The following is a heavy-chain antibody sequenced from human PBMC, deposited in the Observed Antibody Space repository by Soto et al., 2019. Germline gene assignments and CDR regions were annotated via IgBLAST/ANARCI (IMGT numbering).Heavy chain of an antibody. D-gene: IGHD4-17*01. V-gene: IGHV4-59*12. Sequence: QVQLQESGPGLVKPSETLSLTCTVSGGSISSYYWSWIRQPPGKGLEWIGDIYYSGSTNYNPSLTGXRXNXXNTFQQRSTLKLRLLAAEHTAVYCCASLPGRCVEYWGQGTLVTVSS. CDR2: IYYSGST. CDR3: ASLPGRCVEY. J-gene: IGHJ4*02. CDR1: GGSISSYY.